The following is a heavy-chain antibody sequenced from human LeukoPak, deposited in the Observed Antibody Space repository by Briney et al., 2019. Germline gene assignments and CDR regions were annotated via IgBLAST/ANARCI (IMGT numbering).Heavy chain of an antibody. CDR3: ARVNLYYYDSSGYYDY. D-gene: IGHD3-22*01. V-gene: IGHV3-30-3*01. Sequence: GGSLRLSCAASGFIFSSYAMHWVRQAPGKGLEWVAVISYDGSNKYYADSVKGRFTISRDNSKNTLYLQMNSLRAEDTAVYYCARVNLYYYDSSGYYDYWGQGTLVTVSS. J-gene: IGHJ4*02. CDR2: ISYDGSNK. CDR1: GFIFSSYA.